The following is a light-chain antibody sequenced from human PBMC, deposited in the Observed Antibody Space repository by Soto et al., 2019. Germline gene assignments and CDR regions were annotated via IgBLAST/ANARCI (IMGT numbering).Light chain of an antibody. J-gene: IGKJ1*01. V-gene: IGKV3-20*01. CDR3: HQYGASPRT. CDR2: GAS. CDR1: QSVSSYY. Sequence: EIVLTQSPGTLSLSPGETATLSCRASQSVSSYYFAWYQQKPGQPPRLLVYGASTRATGIPDRFSGSGSGTDFTLTISRLEPEDFAVYYCHQYGASPRTFSQGTKVEVK.